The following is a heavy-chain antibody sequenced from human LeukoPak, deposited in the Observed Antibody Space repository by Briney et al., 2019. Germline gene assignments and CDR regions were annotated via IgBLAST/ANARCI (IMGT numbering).Heavy chain of an antibody. J-gene: IGHJ6*02. CDR3: ARESSGWYGMDV. Sequence: PSETLSLTCTVSGGSISGYYWSWIRQPPGKGLEWIGYMYYSGSTNYNPSLKSRVTISVDTSKNQFSLSLTSVTAADTAVYYCARESSGWYGMDVWGQGTTVTVSS. CDR2: MYYSGST. D-gene: IGHD6-19*01. CDR1: GGSISGYY. V-gene: IGHV4-59*12.